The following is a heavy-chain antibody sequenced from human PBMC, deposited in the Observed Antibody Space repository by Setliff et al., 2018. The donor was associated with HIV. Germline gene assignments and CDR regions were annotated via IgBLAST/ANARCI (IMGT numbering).Heavy chain of an antibody. CDR2: VSQSGST. V-gene: IGHV4-39*01. CDR1: GVSINRTDHY. D-gene: IGHD2-21*01. Sequence: SETLSLTCSVSGVSINRTDHYWGWIRQSPGKRLEWIGSVSQSGSTYYNTSLKSRITISVDRSENLFSLKLISVTAADQGVYYCARVPVAGANWFDPWGLGTLVTVS. CDR3: ARVPVAGANWFDP. J-gene: IGHJ5*02.